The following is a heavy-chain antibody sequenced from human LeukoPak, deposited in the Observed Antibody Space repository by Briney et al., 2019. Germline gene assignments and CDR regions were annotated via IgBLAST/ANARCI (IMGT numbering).Heavy chain of an antibody. Sequence: KPSETLSLTCTVSSGSISRYFWSWIRQPPGKGLEWIGYIYYSGSTNYNPSLKSRVTISVDTSKNQVSLKLSTVTAADTAVYYCARHEGDTSGSYMHNWFDPWGQGTLVTVSS. D-gene: IGHD3-22*01. CDR2: IYYSGST. V-gene: IGHV4-59*08. CDR1: SGSISRYF. J-gene: IGHJ5*02. CDR3: ARHEGDTSGSYMHNWFDP.